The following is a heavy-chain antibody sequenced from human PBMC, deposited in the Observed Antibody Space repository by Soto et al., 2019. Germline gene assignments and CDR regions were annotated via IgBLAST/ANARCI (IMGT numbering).Heavy chain of an antibody. D-gene: IGHD3-3*01. CDR1: GGSISSYY. V-gene: IGHV4-59*01. J-gene: IGHJ4*02. CDR3: ARVPGGVTNKYDFWSGYYEYYFDY. CDR2: IYYSGST. Sequence: KPSETLSLTCTVSGGSISSYYWSWIRQPPGKGLEWIGYIYYSGSTNYNPSLKSRVTISVDTSKNQFSLKLSSVTAADTAVYYCARVPGGVTNKYDFWSGYYEYYFDYWGQGTLVTVSS.